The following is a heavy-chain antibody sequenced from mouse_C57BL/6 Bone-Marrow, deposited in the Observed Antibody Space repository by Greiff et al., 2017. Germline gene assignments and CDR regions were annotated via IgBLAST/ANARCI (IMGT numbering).Heavy chain of an antibody. J-gene: IGHJ2*01. D-gene: IGHD1-1*01. CDR1: GYTFTSYW. V-gene: IGHV1-53*01. CDR2: INPSNGGT. Sequence: VQLQQPGTELVKPGASVQLSCKASGYTFTSYWMHWVKQRPGQGLEWIGNINPSNGGTNYNEKFKSKATLTVDKSSSTAYMQLSSLTSEDSAVYYCASPGSSYVFFDYWGQGTTLTVSS. CDR3: ASPGSSYVFFDY.